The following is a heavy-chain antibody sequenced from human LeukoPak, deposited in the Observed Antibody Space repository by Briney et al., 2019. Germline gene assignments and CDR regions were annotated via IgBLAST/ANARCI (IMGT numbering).Heavy chain of an antibody. Sequence: SGGSLRLSCAASGFTFSSYSMNWVRQAPGKGLEWVSSISSSSSYIYYAYSVKGRVTISRDNAKNSLCLQVNIRGTDDTAVCYCERRAGADYWGQGTLVTVSS. J-gene: IGHJ4*02. CDR2: ISSSSSYI. CDR3: ERRAGADY. CDR1: GFTFSSYS. V-gene: IGHV3-21*01. D-gene: IGHD1-26*01.